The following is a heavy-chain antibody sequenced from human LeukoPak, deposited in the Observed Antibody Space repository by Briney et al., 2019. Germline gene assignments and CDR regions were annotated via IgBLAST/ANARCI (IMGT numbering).Heavy chain of an antibody. V-gene: IGHV3-74*01. J-gene: IGHJ4*02. CDR1: GFTFSRYW. CDR3: VRDNRSYNFDY. Sequence: GGSLRLSCAASGFTFSRYWMHWVRQAPGKGLVWVSCIKSDGSSTSIADSAKGRFTISRDNAKNTVYLQMNSLRAEDTTVYYCVRDNRSYNFDYWGQGTLVTVSS. CDR2: IKSDGSST. D-gene: IGHD1-26*01.